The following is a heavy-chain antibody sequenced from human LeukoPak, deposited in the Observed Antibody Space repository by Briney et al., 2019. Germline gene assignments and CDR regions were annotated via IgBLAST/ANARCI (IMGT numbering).Heavy chain of an antibody. CDR3: ARHLVYGDLDY. Sequence: SSETLSLTCTVSGGSISSSSYYWGWIRQPPGKGLEWIGSIYYSGSTYYNPSLKSRVTISVDTSKNQFSLKLSSVTAADTAVYYCARHLVYGDLDYWGQGTLVTVSS. CDR1: GGSISSSSYY. CDR2: IYYSGST. J-gene: IGHJ4*02. D-gene: IGHD4-17*01. V-gene: IGHV4-39*01.